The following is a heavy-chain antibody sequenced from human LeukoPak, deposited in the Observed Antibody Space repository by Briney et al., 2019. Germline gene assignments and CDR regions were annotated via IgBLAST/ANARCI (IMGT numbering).Heavy chain of an antibody. V-gene: IGHV1-69*04. CDR3: ARDFSDSSGYYPLGY. Sequence: GASVKVSCKASGGTFSSYTISWVRLAPGQGLEWMGRIIPILGIANYAQKFQGRVTITADKSTSTAYMELSSLRSEDTAVYYCARDFSDSSGYYPLGYWGQGTLVTVSS. D-gene: IGHD3-22*01. J-gene: IGHJ4*02. CDR1: GGTFSSYT. CDR2: IIPILGIA.